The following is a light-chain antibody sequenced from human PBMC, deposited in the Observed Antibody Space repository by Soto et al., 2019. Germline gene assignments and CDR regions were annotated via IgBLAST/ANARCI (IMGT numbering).Light chain of an antibody. Sequence: ESVLTHSPSTLSLSPCERATLSFRASQSVSNNYLAWYQQKPGQAPRLLIYGASNRATGIPDRFSGSGSGTDFTLTITRLEPEDFAVYYCQQYGSSGTFGQGTKVDIK. J-gene: IGKJ1*01. CDR2: GAS. CDR3: QQYGSSGT. V-gene: IGKV3-20*01. CDR1: QSVSNNY.